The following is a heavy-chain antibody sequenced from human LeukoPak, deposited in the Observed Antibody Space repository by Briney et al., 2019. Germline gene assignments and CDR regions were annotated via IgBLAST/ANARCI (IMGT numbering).Heavy chain of an antibody. Sequence: GGSLRLSCAASGFTFSSYAMSWVRQAPGKGLEWVSAISGSGGSTYYADSLKGRFTISRDNSKNTPYLRKNTLRDEDTAVYYSAKDPLDDMVVVPAAWGIYYWGQGALVTDSS. D-gene: IGHD2-2*01. CDR3: AKDPLDDMVVVPAAWGIYY. V-gene: IGHV3-23*01. J-gene: IGHJ4*02. CDR1: GFTFSSYA. CDR2: ISGSGGST.